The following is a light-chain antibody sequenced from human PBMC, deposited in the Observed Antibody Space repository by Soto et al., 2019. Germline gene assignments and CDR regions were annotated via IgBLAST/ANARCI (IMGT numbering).Light chain of an antibody. Sequence: EIVLPQSPGILSLSPGERATLSCRASQSVSSSYLAWYQQKPGQAPRLLIYGASSRATGIPDRFSGSGSGTDFTLTISRLEPEDFAVYYCQQYGSSPQTFGQGTKVDIK. V-gene: IGKV3-20*01. CDR2: GAS. J-gene: IGKJ1*01. CDR3: QQYGSSPQT. CDR1: QSVSSSY.